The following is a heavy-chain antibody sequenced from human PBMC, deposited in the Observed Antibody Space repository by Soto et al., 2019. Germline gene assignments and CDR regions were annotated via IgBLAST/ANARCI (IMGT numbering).Heavy chain of an antibody. Sequence: QVQLQESGPGLVKPSQTLSLSCTVSGDSISSGDHYWSWIRQPPGKGLEWIAHISYGGYTFYNPSLQSRITMSVDTSKNQAYLKLSSVTAADTAVYYCASLNGSFLSXFDXWGQGT. D-gene: IGHD2-8*01. CDR3: ASLNGSFLSXFDX. CDR2: ISYGGYT. J-gene: IGHJ4*02. V-gene: IGHV4-30-4*01. CDR1: GDSISSGDHY.